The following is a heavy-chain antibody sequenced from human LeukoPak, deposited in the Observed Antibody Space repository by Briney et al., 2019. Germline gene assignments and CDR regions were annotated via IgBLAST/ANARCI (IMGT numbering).Heavy chain of an antibody. CDR3: ARDGYCSGGTCYPGARNAFDI. CDR2: INAGNGNT. J-gene: IGHJ3*02. V-gene: IGHV1-3*01. CDR1: GYTFTGYY. Sequence: GASVKVSCKASGYTFTGYYMHWVRQAPGQRLEWMGWINAGNGNTKYSQKFQGRVTITRDTSASTAYMELSSLRSEDTAVCYCARDGYCSGGTCYPGARNAFDIWGQGTIVTVSS. D-gene: IGHD2-15*01.